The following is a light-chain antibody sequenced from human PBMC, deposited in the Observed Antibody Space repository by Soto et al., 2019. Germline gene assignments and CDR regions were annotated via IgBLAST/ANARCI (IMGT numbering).Light chain of an antibody. CDR3: SSYTGTNLV. Sequence: QPVLTQPASVSGSPGQSITISCTGTSSDVGRYNYVSWYQLFPGKAPKLMIYEVTNRPSGVSDRFSGSKSGNTASLTISGLQAEDEAHYYCSSYTGTNLVFGGGTKVTVL. V-gene: IGLV2-14*01. CDR1: SSDVGRYNY. CDR2: EVT. J-gene: IGLJ2*01.